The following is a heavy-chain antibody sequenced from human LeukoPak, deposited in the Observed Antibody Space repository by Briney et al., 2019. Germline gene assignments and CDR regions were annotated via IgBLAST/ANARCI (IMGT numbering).Heavy chain of an antibody. V-gene: IGHV1-69*04. CDR3: ARGGSSGSFDAFDI. CDR2: IIPILGIA. Sequence: ASVKVSCKASGGTFSSYAISWVRQAPGQGLEWMGRIIPILGIANYAQKFQGRVTITADKSTSTAYMELSSLRSEDTAVYCCARGGSSGSFDAFDIWGQGTMVTVSS. CDR1: GGTFSSYA. J-gene: IGHJ3*02. D-gene: IGHD1-26*01.